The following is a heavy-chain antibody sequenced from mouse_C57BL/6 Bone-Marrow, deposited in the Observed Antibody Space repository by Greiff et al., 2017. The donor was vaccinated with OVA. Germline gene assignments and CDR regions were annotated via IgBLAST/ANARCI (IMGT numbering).Heavy chain of an antibody. Sequence: EVQGVESGEGLVKPGGSLKLSCAASGFTFSSYAMSWVRQTPEKRLEWVAYISSGGDYIYYADTVKGRFTISRDNARNTLYLQMSSLKSEDTAMYYCTRTLPYYYGSSYYWYFDVWGTGTTVTVSS. CDR1: GFTFSSYA. CDR3: TRTLPYYYGSSYYWYFDV. D-gene: IGHD1-1*01. V-gene: IGHV5-9-1*02. J-gene: IGHJ1*03. CDR2: ISSGGDYI.